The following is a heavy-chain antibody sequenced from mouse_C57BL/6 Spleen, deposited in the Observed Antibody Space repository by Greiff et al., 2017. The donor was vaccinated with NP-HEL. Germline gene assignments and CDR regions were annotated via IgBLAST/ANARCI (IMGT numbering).Heavy chain of an antibody. Sequence: EVQLQQSGAELVRPGASVKLSCTASGFNIKDDYMHWVKQRPEQGLEWIGWIDPENGDTEYASKFQGKATITADTSSNTAYLQLSSLTSEDTAVYSCTKGGSYYAMDYWGQGTSVTVSS. CDR3: TKGGSYYAMDY. CDR2: IDPENGDT. CDR1: GFNIKDDY. V-gene: IGHV14-4*01. J-gene: IGHJ4*01.